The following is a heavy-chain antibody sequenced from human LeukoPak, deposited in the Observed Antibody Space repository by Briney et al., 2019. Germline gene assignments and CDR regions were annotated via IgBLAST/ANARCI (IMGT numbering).Heavy chain of an antibody. J-gene: IGHJ5*02. CDR1: GFIVSSNY. V-gene: IGHV3-53*05. D-gene: IGHD3-10*01. Sequence: PGGSLRLSCAASGFIVSSNYMTWVRQAPGKGLEWVSVIYSGGSTYYADSVKGRFTISRDTASNTMHLEMNNLRIEDTAVYYCMRDYMGWFDPWGQGSLVTVSS. CDR2: IYSGGST. CDR3: MRDYMGWFDP.